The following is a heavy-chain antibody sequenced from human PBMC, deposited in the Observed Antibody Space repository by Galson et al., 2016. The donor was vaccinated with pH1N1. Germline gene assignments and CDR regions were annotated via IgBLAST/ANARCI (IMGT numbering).Heavy chain of an antibody. J-gene: IGHJ4*02. Sequence: PALVKPTQTLTLTCTFSGFSLSTSGVGVGWIRQPPGKALEWLALTYWDDDKRYSPSLKSRLTITKDTSKNQVVLTMTNMDPVDTATYYCAPNIEWELGAYFDYWGQGTLVTVSS. CDR1: GFSLSTSGVG. CDR3: APNIEWELGAYFDY. D-gene: IGHD1-26*01. CDR2: TYWDDDK. V-gene: IGHV2-5*02.